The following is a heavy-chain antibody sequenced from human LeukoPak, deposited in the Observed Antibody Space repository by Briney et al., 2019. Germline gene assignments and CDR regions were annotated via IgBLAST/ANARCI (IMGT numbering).Heavy chain of an antibody. CDR3: ARALYYYDSSGYYFDY. J-gene: IGHJ4*02. CDR2: IYYSGST. CDR1: GGSVSSGSYY. Sequence: SETLSLTCTVSGGSVSSGSYYWSWIRQPPGKGLEWIGYIYYSGSTNYNPSLKSRVTISVDTSKNQLSLKLSSVTASDTAVYYCARALYYYDSSGYYFDYWGQGTLVTVSS. D-gene: IGHD3-22*01. V-gene: IGHV4-61*01.